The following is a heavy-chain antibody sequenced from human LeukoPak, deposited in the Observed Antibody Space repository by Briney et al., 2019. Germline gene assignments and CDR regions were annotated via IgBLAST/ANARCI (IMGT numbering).Heavy chain of an antibody. CDR2: IFHSENT. CDR3: ATLYGNNYVAY. V-gene: IGHV4-38-2*01. Sequence: PSETLSLTCAVSGYSISSGFYWGWIRQPPGKGLEWIGSIFHSENTYYNPSLKSRVTISVDTSKNQFSLKLSSVTAADTAVYYCATLYGNNYVAYWGQGTLVTVSS. CDR1: GYSISSGFY. D-gene: IGHD5-18*01. J-gene: IGHJ4*02.